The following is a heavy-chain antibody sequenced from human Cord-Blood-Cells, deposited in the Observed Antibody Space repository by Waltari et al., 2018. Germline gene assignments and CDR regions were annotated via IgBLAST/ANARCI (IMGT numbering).Heavy chain of an antibody. J-gene: IGHJ4*02. CDR3: ARRGLGYSNSYVDY. CDR2: IYPGDSDT. CDR1: GYSFTSYC. Sequence: EVQLVQSGAEVKKPGESLKISCKGSGYSFTSYCIGWVRQMPGKGLEWMGIIYPGDSDTRYSTCYQSQVTISAHKSISTAYLQWSSLKASSTAMYYCARRGLGYSNSYVDYWGQGTLVTVSS. D-gene: IGHD4-4*01. V-gene: IGHV5-51*01.